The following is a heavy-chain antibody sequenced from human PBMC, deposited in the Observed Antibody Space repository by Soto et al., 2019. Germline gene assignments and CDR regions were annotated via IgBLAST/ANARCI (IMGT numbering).Heavy chain of an antibody. V-gene: IGHV1-18*01. CDR1: GYTFTSYG. D-gene: IGHD3-3*01. CDR2: ISAYNGNT. J-gene: IGHJ6*02. CDR3: ARVPPFDYDFWSGYYYGMDV. Sequence: ASVKVSCKASGYTFTSYGISWVRQAPGQGLEWMGWISAYNGNTNYAQKLQGRVTMTTDTSTSTAYMELRSLRSDDTAVYYCARVPPFDYDFWSGYYYGMDVWGQGTTVTV.